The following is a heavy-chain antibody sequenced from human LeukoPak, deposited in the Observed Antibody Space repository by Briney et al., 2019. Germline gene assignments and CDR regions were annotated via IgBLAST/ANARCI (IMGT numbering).Heavy chain of an antibody. J-gene: IGHJ5*02. V-gene: IGHV4-39*07. CDR3: ARKLPRWDIVVVPAGLRQNRDNWFDP. CDR2: ISYSGTT. D-gene: IGHD2-2*01. Sequence: PSETLSLTCTISGGSINSSNFNWDWIRQPPGKGLEWMGSISYSGTTHYNPSLKSRVTMSIDTSKNQFSLKLKSVTAADTAVYYCARKLPRWDIVVVPAGLRQNRDNWFDPWGQGTLVTVSS. CDR1: GGSINSSNFN.